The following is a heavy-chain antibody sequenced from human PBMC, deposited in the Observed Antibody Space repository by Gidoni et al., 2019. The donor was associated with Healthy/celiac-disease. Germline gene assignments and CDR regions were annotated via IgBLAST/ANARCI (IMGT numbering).Heavy chain of an antibody. Sequence: QVQLVQSGAEEKKPGASVKVSCKASGSTFTSYGISWVRQAPGQGLEWMGWISAYNGNTNYAQKLQGRVTMTTDTSTSTAYMELRSLRSDDTAVYYCARDQSEYCSGGSCDPFDYWGQGTLVTVSS. V-gene: IGHV1-18*01. D-gene: IGHD2-15*01. CDR3: ARDQSEYCSGGSCDPFDY. CDR1: GSTFTSYG. CDR2: ISAYNGNT. J-gene: IGHJ4*02.